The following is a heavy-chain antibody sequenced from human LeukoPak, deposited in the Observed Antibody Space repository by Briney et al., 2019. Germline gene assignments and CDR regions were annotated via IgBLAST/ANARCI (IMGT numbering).Heavy chain of an antibody. CDR1: GYSFTNYW. Sequence: GESLKISCKGSGYSFTNYWIAWVRQMPGKGLQWMGFVYPGDSDTRYSPSFQGQVTISADKSISTASLQWSSLKASDTAMYYCARPRRALDAFDIWGQGTMVTVSS. J-gene: IGHJ3*02. CDR2: VYPGDSDT. CDR3: ARPRRALDAFDI. D-gene: IGHD6-6*01. V-gene: IGHV5-51*01.